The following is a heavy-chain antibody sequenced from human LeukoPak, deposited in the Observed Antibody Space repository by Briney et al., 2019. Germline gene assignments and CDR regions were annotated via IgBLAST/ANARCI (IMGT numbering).Heavy chain of an antibody. Sequence: PSETSSLTCAVYGGSFSGYYWSWIRQPPRKGLEWIGEINHSGSTNYNPSLKSRVTISVDTSKNQFSLKLSSVTAADTAVYYCASLGYCSSTSCYALDYWGQGTLVTVSS. CDR2: INHSGST. CDR3: ASLGYCSSTSCYALDY. J-gene: IGHJ4*02. V-gene: IGHV4-34*01. CDR1: GGSFSGYY. D-gene: IGHD2-2*01.